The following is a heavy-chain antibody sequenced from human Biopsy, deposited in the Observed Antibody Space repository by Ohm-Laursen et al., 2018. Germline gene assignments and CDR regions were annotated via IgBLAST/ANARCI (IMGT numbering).Heavy chain of an antibody. CDR3: ARDPGYDFWSGSDPFDI. Sequence: GSSVKVSCKTSGYTFTAYGISWVRQAPGQGLGWMGWISTYNDDTNIAQKFQGRVSMTTETSTRTAYMELRSLRSGDTAIYFCARDPGYDFWSGSDPFDIWGQGTLVTVS. D-gene: IGHD3-3*01. CDR1: GYTFTAYG. J-gene: IGHJ3*02. V-gene: IGHV1-18*04. CDR2: ISTYNDDT.